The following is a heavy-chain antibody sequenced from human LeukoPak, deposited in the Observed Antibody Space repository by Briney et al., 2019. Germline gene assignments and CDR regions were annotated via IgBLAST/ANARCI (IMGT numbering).Heavy chain of an antibody. CDR2: IYSGGST. CDR3: ASKMYGSGSYYYGMDV. Sequence: GGSLRLSCAASGFTVSSNYMSWVRQAPGKGLEWVSVIYSGGSTYYADSVKGRFTISRDNSKNTLYLQMNSLRAEATAVYYCASKMYGSGSYYYGMDVWGKGTTVTVSS. CDR1: GFTVSSNY. V-gene: IGHV3-53*01. J-gene: IGHJ6*04. D-gene: IGHD3-10*01.